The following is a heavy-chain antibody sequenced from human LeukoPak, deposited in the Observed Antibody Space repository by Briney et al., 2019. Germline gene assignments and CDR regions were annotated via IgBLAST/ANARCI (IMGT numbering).Heavy chain of an antibody. CDR3: ARGRYSAGDNWFDP. CDR1: GGSISSYS. Sequence: SETLSLTCTVSGGSISSYSWSWIRQPAGKGLEWIGRIYTSGSTNYNPSLKSRVTMLIDTSKNQFSLKLSSVTAADTAVYYCARGRYSAGDNWFDPWGQGTLVTVSS. CDR2: IYTSGST. V-gene: IGHV4-4*07. D-gene: IGHD3-9*01. J-gene: IGHJ5*02.